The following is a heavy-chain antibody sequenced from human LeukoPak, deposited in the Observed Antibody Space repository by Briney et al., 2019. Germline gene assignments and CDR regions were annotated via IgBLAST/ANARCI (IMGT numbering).Heavy chain of an antibody. CDR3: TTETYYYGSGSPTNPYYFDY. CDR2: IKSKTDGGTT. Sequence: GGSLRLSCTASGFTFGDYAMSWVRQAPGKGLECVGRIKSKTDGGTTDYAAPVKGRFTISRDDSKNTLYLQMNSLKTEDTAVYYCTTETYYYGSGSPTNPYYFDYWGQGTLVTVSS. CDR1: GFTFGDYA. V-gene: IGHV3-15*01. J-gene: IGHJ4*02. D-gene: IGHD3-10*01.